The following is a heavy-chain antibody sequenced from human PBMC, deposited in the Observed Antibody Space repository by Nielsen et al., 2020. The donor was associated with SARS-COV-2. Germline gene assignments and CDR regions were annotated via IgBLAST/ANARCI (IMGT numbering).Heavy chain of an antibody. CDR1: GFTFSNFA. V-gene: IGHV3-23*01. CDR2: IGVSGGGT. J-gene: IGHJ6*02. Sequence: GGSLRLSCAASGFTFSNFAMNWVRQAPGKGLEWVSTIGVSGGGTYYADSLKGRFTISRDNSKNTLYLQMNSLGVDDTAIYYCTRRVAGGTMDVWGQGTTVTVSS. D-gene: IGHD6-19*01. CDR3: TRRVAGGTMDV.